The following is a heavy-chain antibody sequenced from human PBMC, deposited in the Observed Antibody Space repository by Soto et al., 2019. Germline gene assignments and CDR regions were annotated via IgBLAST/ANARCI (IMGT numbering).Heavy chain of an antibody. V-gene: IGHV3-48*02. Sequence: EVQLVESGGGSVQPGGSLRLSCEASGFTLSTFSMNWVRQAPGRGLEWISYISGGGRPISYADSVKGRFTISRDNAKNSLYLQMDSLTDEDTAVYYCARDLGWAFDSWGQGTLVTVSS. CDR2: ISGGGRPI. J-gene: IGHJ4*02. D-gene: IGHD6-19*01. CDR1: GFTLSTFS. CDR3: ARDLGWAFDS.